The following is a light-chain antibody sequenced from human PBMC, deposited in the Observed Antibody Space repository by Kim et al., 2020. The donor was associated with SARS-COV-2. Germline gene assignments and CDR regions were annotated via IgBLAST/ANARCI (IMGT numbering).Light chain of an antibody. V-gene: IGKV3-11*01. Sequence: LSPGERATLSCRASESVNTYLAWYQHEPGQAPRLLLYYASYRATGIPARFSGSGSGTDFTLTISSLEPEDFAVYYCQQRSKWPLTFGGGTKVDIK. J-gene: IGKJ4*01. CDR3: QQRSKWPLT. CDR2: YAS. CDR1: ESVNTY.